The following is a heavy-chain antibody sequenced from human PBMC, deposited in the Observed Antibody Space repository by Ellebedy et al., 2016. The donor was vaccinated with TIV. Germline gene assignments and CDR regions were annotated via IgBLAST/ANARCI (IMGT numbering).Heavy chain of an antibody. Sequence: ASVKVSCXASGYTCTGYYMHWVRQAPGQGLEWMGWINPNSGGTNYAQKFQGWVTMTRDTSISTAYMELSRLRSDDTAVYYCARAGYYGSGAIGSWFDPWGQGTLVTVSS. J-gene: IGHJ5*02. CDR1: GYTCTGYY. D-gene: IGHD3-10*01. V-gene: IGHV1-2*04. CDR3: ARAGYYGSGAIGSWFDP. CDR2: INPNSGGT.